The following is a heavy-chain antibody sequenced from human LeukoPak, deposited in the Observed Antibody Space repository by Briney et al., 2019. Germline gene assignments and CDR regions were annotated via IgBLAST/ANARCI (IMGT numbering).Heavy chain of an antibody. Sequence: GGSLRLSCAASGFTFSSYAMSWVRQAPGKGLEWVSAISGSGGSTYYADSVKGRFTISRDKSKNTLYLQMNSLRAEDTAVDYCASGLDYGGNCGEVFDYWGQGTLVTVSS. CDR2: ISGSGGST. J-gene: IGHJ4*02. V-gene: IGHV3-23*01. CDR1: GFTFSSYA. D-gene: IGHD4-23*01. CDR3: ASGLDYGGNCGEVFDY.